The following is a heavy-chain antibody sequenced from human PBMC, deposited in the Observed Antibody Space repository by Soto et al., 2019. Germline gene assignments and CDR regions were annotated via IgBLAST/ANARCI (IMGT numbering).Heavy chain of an antibody. V-gene: IGHV1-69*02. J-gene: IGHJ6*02. CDR3: ASGAEYCSSTRCYGEHYYYYGMDV. Sequence: QVQLVQSGAEVKKPGSSVKVSCKASGGTFSSYTISWVRQAPGQGLEWMGRIIPILGIANYAQKFQGRVTMKAGNSTGTAYREVSSLRSEDTALYYCASGAEYCSSTRCYGEHYYYYGMDVWGQGTTVTVSS. CDR2: IIPILGIA. D-gene: IGHD2-2*01. CDR1: GGTFSSYT.